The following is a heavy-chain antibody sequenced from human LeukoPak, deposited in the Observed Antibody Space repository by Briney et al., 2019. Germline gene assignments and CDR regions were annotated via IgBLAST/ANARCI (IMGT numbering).Heavy chain of an antibody. Sequence: GGSLRLSCAASGFTVSSNYMSWVRQAPGKGLEWVSGISGWGGISGRGGTTYYAESVKGRFTISRDNSKNTLYLQMSSLRAEDTAVYYCAKWKTRSLTSITGGYDYWGQGTLVTVSS. V-gene: IGHV3-23*01. J-gene: IGHJ4*02. D-gene: IGHD2-2*01. CDR1: GFTVSSNY. CDR3: AKWKTRSLTSITGGYDY. CDR2: ISGWGGISGRGGTT.